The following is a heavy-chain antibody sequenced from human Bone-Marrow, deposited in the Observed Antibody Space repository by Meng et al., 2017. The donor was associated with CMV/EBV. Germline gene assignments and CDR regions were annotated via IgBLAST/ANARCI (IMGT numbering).Heavy chain of an antibody. CDR3: AVDSSGTPDY. J-gene: IGHJ4*02. Sequence: GESLKISCAASGFTFSSSEMHWVRQAPGKGLEWVSYISLRGGSIYYADSVKGRFTISSDNAKNSLYLQMNSLRAEDTAVYYCAVDSSGTPDYWGQGTLVTVS. CDR2: ISLRGGSI. D-gene: IGHD3-22*01. V-gene: IGHV3-48*03. CDR1: GFTFSSSE.